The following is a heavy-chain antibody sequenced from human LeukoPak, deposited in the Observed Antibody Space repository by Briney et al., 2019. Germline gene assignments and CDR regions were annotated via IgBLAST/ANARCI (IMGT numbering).Heavy chain of an antibody. Sequence: SGTLSLTCAVSGGSISSSNWWSWFRQPPGKGLEWIGEIYHSGSTNYNPSLKSRVTISVDKSKNQFSLKLSSVTAADTAVYYCARESCSSTSCYGLGDWFDPWGQGTLITVSS. D-gene: IGHD2-2*01. V-gene: IGHV4-4*02. CDR3: ARESCSSTSCYGLGDWFDP. CDR2: IYHSGST. J-gene: IGHJ5*02. CDR1: GGSISSSNW.